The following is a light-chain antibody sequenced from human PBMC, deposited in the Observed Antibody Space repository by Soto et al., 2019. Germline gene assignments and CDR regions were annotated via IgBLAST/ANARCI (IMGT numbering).Light chain of an antibody. CDR2: DVS. CDR3: CSYAGNYPFV. Sequence: QSALTQPRSVSGSPGQSVTVSCTGTSGDVGAYKYVSWYQQHPGKAPKLMIYDVSKRPSGVPDRFSGSKSGNSASLTISGLQAEDEADYYCCSYAGNYPFVFGTGTRSPS. J-gene: IGLJ1*01. V-gene: IGLV2-11*01. CDR1: SGDVGAYKY.